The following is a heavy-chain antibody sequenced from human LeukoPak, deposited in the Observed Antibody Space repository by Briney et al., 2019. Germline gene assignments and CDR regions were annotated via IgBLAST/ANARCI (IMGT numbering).Heavy chain of an antibody. CDR1: GYTFTSYD. J-gene: IGHJ2*01. CDR2: MNPNSGNT. Sequence: GASVKVSCKASGYTFTSYDINWVRQATGQGLEWMGWMNPNSGNTGYAQKFQGRVTMTRNTSISTAYMELSSLRSEDTAVYYCARGILRRYFGGSYWYFDLWGRGTLVTVSS. V-gene: IGHV1-8*01. CDR3: ARGILRRYFGGSYWYFDL. D-gene: IGHD3-9*01.